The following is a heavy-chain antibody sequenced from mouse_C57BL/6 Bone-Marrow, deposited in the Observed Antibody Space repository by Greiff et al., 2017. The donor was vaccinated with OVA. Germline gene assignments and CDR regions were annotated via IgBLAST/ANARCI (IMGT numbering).Heavy chain of an antibody. J-gene: IGHJ4*01. CDR2: IHPNSGST. CDR3: ARGWLLQAMDY. V-gene: IGHV1-64*01. CDR1: GYTFTSYW. D-gene: IGHD2-3*01. Sequence: QVQLKQPGAELVKPGASVKLSCKASGYTFTSYWMHWVKQRPGQGLEWIGMIHPNSGSTNYNEKFKSKATLTVDKSSSTAYMQLSSLTSEDSAVYYCARGWLLQAMDYWGQGTSVTVSS.